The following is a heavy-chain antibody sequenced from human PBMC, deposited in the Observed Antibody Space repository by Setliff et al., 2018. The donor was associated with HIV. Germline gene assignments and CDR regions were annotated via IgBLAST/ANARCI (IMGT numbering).Heavy chain of an antibody. Sequence: SETLSLTCTVSGGSISSHYWSWNRQHPGKGLEWIGYLYYCENTYYNPSLKSRVTLSIDTSKNQFSLNLTSVTAADTAVYYCARVNYDSTGYYYYYYMDVWGKGTTVTVSS. CDR2: LYYCENT. D-gene: IGHD3-22*01. CDR1: GGSISSHY. J-gene: IGHJ6*03. CDR3: ARVNYDSTGYYYYYYMDV. V-gene: IGHV4-59*06.